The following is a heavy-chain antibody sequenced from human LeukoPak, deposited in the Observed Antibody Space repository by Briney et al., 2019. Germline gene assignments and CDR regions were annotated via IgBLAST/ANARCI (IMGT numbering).Heavy chain of an antibody. CDR3: ASVEMATSSYYYGMDV. J-gene: IGHJ6*02. CDR2: IHYSGST. D-gene: IGHD5-24*01. CDR1: GGSFSSGSYY. V-gene: IGHV4-61*01. Sequence: SETLSLTCTVSGGSFSSGSYYWSWIRQPPGKGLEWIGYIHYSGSTNYNPSLKSRVTISVDTSKNQFSLKLSSVTAADTAVYYCASVEMATSSYYYGMDVWGQGTTVTVSS.